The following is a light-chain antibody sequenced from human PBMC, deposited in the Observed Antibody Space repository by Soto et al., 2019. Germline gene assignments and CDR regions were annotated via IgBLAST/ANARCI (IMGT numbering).Light chain of an antibody. CDR2: AAD. CDR3: QQYNNWPPWP. Sequence: EVVMRQSPATLSVSPGETATLSCRASQSVSNKLAWYQQRPGQAPRLLIYAADTRATGIPDRFSGSGSGREFTLTISSLQSEDFAVYYCQQYNNWPPWPFGQGTKVEVK. CDR1: QSVSNK. J-gene: IGKJ1*01. V-gene: IGKV3-15*01.